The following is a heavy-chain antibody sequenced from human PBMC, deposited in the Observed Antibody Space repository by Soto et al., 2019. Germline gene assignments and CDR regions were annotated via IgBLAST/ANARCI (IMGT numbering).Heavy chain of an antibody. V-gene: IGHV3-11*01. CDR3: ARYIAARRVFDY. D-gene: IGHD6-6*01. Sequence: PGGSLRLSCAASGFTFSSYAMSWIRQAPGKGLEWVSYISSSGSTIYYADSVKGRFTISRDNAKNSLYLQMNSLRAEDTAVYYCARYIAARRVFDYWGQGTLVTVSS. CDR1: GFTFSSYA. J-gene: IGHJ4*02. CDR2: ISSSGSTI.